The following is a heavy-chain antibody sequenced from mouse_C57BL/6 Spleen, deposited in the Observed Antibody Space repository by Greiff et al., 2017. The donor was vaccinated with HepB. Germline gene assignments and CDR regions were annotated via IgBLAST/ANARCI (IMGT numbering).Heavy chain of an antibody. CDR2: ISYDGSN. J-gene: IGHJ3*01. Sequence: DVKLQESGPGLVKPSQSLSLTCSVTGYSITSGYYWNWIRQFPGNKLEWMGYISYDGSNNYNPSLKNRISITRDTSKNQFFLKLNSVTTEDTATYYCARDDGFAYWGQGTLVTVSA. CDR1: GYSITSGYY. CDR3: ARDDGFAY. V-gene: IGHV3-6*01.